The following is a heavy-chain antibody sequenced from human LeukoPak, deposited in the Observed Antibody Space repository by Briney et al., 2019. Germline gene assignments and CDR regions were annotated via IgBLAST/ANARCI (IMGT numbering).Heavy chain of an antibody. Sequence: ASVKVSCKASGYTFTSYGISWVRQAPGQGLEWMGWISAYNGNTNYAQKPQGRVTMTTDTSTSTAYMELRSLRSDDTAVYYCARGKRGYSYGSLDYWGQGTLVTVSS. CDR3: ARGKRGYSYGSLDY. V-gene: IGHV1-18*01. CDR2: ISAYNGNT. J-gene: IGHJ4*02. CDR1: GYTFTSYG. D-gene: IGHD5-18*01.